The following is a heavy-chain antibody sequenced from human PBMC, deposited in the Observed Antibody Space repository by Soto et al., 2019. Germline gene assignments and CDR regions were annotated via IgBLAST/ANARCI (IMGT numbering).Heavy chain of an antibody. Sequence: GGSLRLSCAASGFTFSSYAMSWVRQAPGKGLEWVSAISGSGGSTYYADSVKGRFTISRDNSKNTLYLQMNSLRAEDTAVYYCAKDRAYSSSWLHYYYYGMDVWGQGTTVTVSS. D-gene: IGHD6-13*01. V-gene: IGHV3-23*01. CDR3: AKDRAYSSSWLHYYYYGMDV. J-gene: IGHJ6*02. CDR1: GFTFSSYA. CDR2: ISGSGGST.